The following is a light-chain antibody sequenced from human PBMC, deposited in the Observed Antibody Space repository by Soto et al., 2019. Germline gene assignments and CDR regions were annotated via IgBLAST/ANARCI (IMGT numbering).Light chain of an antibody. J-gene: IGKJ4*01. Sequence: DIQMTQSPSSLSASVGDRVTITCRASLPISNYFAWYQQKPGKIPHLLIYAASTLQAGVPSRFSGRGSGTDFTPTILSLQTEDVTAYSCPQYKIAPLTFGGGTNVEIK. CDR2: AAS. V-gene: IGKV1-27*01. CDR3: PQYKIAPLT. CDR1: LPISNY.